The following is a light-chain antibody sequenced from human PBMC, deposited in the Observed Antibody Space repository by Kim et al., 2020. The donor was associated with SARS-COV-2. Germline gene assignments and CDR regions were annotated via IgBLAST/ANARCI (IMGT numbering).Light chain of an antibody. CDR1: SSNIGGSYV. CDR3: QSYDTSLSVV. J-gene: IGLJ2*01. V-gene: IGLV1-40*01. Sequence: GQRVTISCTWSSSNIGGSYVVHWYQQLPGTAPKLLIYGNSYRPSGVPDRFSGSKSGSSGSLAITGLQADDEADYYCQSYDTSLSVVFGGGTQLTVL. CDR2: GNS.